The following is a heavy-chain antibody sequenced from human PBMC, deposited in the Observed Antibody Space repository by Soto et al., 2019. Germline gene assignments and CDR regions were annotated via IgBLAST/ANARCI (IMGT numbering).Heavy chain of an antibody. CDR3: ARIRPFGVAYYFDY. CDR2: IFSNNEK. J-gene: IGHJ4*02. Sequence: QVTLKESGPVLVKPTETLTLTCTVSGFSLSNARMGVSWIRQPPGKALEWLAHIFSNNEKSYSTSLKSRLTIAKDTCNSHVVLTMTYMDPIDTATYYCARIRPFGVAYYFDYWGQGTLVTVSS. V-gene: IGHV2-26*01. D-gene: IGHD3-3*01. CDR1: GFSLSNARMG.